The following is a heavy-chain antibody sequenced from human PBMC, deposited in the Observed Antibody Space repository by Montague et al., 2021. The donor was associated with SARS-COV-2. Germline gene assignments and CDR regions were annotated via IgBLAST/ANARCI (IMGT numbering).Heavy chain of an antibody. CDR3: ARSPRGSGTGWLDY. D-gene: IGHD3/OR15-3a*01. CDR2: INQDETAK. CDR1: GFTSSDYQ. V-gene: IGHV3-7*01. J-gene: IGHJ4*01. Sequence: SLRLSCAASGFTSSDYQMTWVRQAPGKGLQWVANINQDETAKTYVDSVKGRFTISRDNAKNSLILQMNSLKDEDTAVYYCARSPRGSGTGWLDYWGQGTLVTVSS.